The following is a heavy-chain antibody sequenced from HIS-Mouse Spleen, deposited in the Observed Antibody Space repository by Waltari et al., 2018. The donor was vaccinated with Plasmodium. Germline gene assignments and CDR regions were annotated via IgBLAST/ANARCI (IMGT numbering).Heavy chain of an antibody. D-gene: IGHD6-13*01. J-gene: IGHJ2*01. V-gene: IGHV3-7*01. CDR3: ASSWYWYFDL. CDR2: IKQDGSEK. CDR1: GFTFSSYW. Sequence: EVQLVESGGGLVQPGGSLRLSCAASGFTFSSYWMSWVRQDPGKGREWWANIKQDGSEKYYVDSVKGRFTISRDNAKNSLYLQMNSLRAEDTAVYYCASSWYWYFDLWGRGTLVTVSS.